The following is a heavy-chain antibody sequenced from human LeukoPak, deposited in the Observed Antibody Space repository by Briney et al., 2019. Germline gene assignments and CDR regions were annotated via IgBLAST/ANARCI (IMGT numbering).Heavy chain of an antibody. CDR3: ARAKPKNMVRGLIMRRESRYYFDY. CDR1: GITFSSYG. V-gene: IGHV3-23*01. J-gene: IGHJ4*02. Sequence: GGSLRLSCAASGITFSSYGMSWVRQAPGKGLEWVSSISSTGGTTYYADSVKGRFTISRDNSKSTLYIQMNSLRAEDTAVYYCARAKPKNMVRGLIMRRESRYYFDYWGQGTLVTVSS. D-gene: IGHD3-10*01. CDR2: ISSTGGTT.